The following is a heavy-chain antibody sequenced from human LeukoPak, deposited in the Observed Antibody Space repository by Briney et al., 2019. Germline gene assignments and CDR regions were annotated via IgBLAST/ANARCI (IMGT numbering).Heavy chain of an antibody. CDR1: GFTFSSYA. D-gene: IGHD6-13*01. CDR3: AKTDQYSSSWTVNYYYYMDA. J-gene: IGHJ6*03. CDR2: ISGSGGST. Sequence: PGGSLRLSCAASGFTFSSYAMSWVRQAPGKGLEWVSAISGSGGSTYYADSVKGRFTISRDNSKNTLYLQMNSLRAEDTAVYYCAKTDQYSSSWTVNYYYYMDAWGKGTTVTVSS. V-gene: IGHV3-23*01.